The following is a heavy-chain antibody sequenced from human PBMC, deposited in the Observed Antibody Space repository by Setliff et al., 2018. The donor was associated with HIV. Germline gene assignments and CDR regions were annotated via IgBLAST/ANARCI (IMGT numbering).Heavy chain of an antibody. CDR3: ATCRHRPSNWFDP. J-gene: IGHJ5*02. CDR1: GGSISSGSHY. Sequence: ASETLSLTCSVSGGSISSGSHYWGWIRQPPGKGLEWIGSVYNSGITFKNPSLKSRVTISVDRSGNQFSLRLTSVTAADTAVYYCATCRHRPSNWFDPWGQGTVVTVSS. V-gene: IGHV4-39*07. CDR2: VYNSGIT.